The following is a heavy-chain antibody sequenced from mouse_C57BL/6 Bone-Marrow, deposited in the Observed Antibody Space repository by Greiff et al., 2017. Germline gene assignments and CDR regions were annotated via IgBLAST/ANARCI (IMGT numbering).Heavy chain of an antibody. CDR3: GRPYFSNYWYFDV. J-gene: IGHJ1*03. Sequence: QVQLQQPGAELVKPGASVKMSCKASGYTFTSYWINWVKQRPGQGLEWIGDINPGSGSTNYNEKFKSKATLTVDTSSSTACMQLRSLTSEDSAVYYCGRPYFSNYWYFDVWVTGSTVTVST. CDR1: GYTFTSYW. CDR2: INPGSGST. V-gene: IGHV1-55*01. D-gene: IGHD2-5*01.